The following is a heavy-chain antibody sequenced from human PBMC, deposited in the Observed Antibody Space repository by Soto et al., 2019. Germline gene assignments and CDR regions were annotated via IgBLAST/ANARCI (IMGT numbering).Heavy chain of an antibody. V-gene: IGHV3-74*01. CDR3: ARGALGSYHFDY. J-gene: IGHJ4*02. D-gene: IGHD3-16*01. CDR1: GFTFNNYW. CDR2: IKYDATST. Sequence: EVQLVESGGGLFQPGGSLRLSCAASGFTFNNYWIHWVRQAPGKGLVWVSRIKYDATSTNYADSVKGRFSISRDNAKNTVYELMSNLRCDDTAVYYRARGALGSYHFDYWGQGTLVTVSS.